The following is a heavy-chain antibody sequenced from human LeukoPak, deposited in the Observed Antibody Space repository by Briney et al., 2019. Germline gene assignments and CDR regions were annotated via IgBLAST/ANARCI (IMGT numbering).Heavy chain of an antibody. J-gene: IGHJ4*02. CDR1: GFTFSSYS. D-gene: IGHD3-10*01. CDR2: ISSSSSYI. Sequence: GGSLRLSCAASGFTFSSYSMNWVRQAPGKGLEWVSSISSSSSYIYYADSVKGRFTISRDNAKNSLYLQMNSLRAEDTAVYYCARELPVRGVILDYWGQGTLVTVSS. CDR3: ARELPVRGVILDY. V-gene: IGHV3-21*01.